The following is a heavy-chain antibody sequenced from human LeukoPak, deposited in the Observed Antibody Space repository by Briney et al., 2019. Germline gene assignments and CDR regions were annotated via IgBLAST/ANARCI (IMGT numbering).Heavy chain of an antibody. D-gene: IGHD6-13*01. V-gene: IGHV4-39*01. CDR2: ISYTGIT. J-gene: IGHJ4*02. Sequence: KPSEPLSLPCTVSGGSISSSSSYWGWIRQPPGKGLEWIGSISYTGITYYNPSLKSRVTISVHTSKSQFSLKLSSVTAADTAVYYCARVLAAAAHFDYWGQGTLVTASS. CDR1: GGSISSSSSY. CDR3: ARVLAAAAHFDY.